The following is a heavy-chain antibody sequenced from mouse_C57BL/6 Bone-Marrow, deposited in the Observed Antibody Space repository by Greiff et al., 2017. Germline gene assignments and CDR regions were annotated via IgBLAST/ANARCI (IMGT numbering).Heavy chain of an antibody. CDR2: ISDGGSYT. D-gene: IGHD1-1*02. Sequence: EVHLVESGGGLVKPGGSLKLSCEASGYTFSSSAMYWVRQTPGKRLEWVANISDGGSYTYYPDNVKGRFTISRDNAKNNLYLQMSHLKAEDTAMYYCARERWCWFAYWGQGTLVTVSA. J-gene: IGHJ3*01. CDR1: GYTFSSSA. CDR3: ARERWCWFAY. V-gene: IGHV5-4*01.